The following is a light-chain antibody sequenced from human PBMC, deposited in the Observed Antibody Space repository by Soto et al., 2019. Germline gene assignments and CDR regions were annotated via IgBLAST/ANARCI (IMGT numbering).Light chain of an antibody. Sequence: EIVLTHSPGTLSLSPWDTVTLSCRPSQTVSTTYLAWYQQKPGQAPRLLIYGTSNRATGISDRFSGGGSGADFTLTISRLEPEDFAVYYCHQRSNWPPITFGQGTRLEIK. CDR1: QTVSTTY. V-gene: IGKV3D-20*02. CDR3: HQRSNWPPIT. J-gene: IGKJ5*01. CDR2: GTS.